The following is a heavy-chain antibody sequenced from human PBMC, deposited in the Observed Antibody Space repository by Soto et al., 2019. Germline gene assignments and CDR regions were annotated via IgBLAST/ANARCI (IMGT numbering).Heavy chain of an antibody. V-gene: IGHV4-39*01. CDR3: ARHETLNGDYDY. D-gene: IGHD4-17*01. J-gene: IGHJ4*02. CDR1: GGSISGNYIY. Sequence: SETLSLTCSVSGGSISGNYIYWGWIRQPPGKGLEWIGYISYSGTTNSNPPLKSRVTVSVDTSKNQFSLKLSSVTAADTAVYYCARHETLNGDYDYWGQGTPVTVSS. CDR2: ISYSGTT.